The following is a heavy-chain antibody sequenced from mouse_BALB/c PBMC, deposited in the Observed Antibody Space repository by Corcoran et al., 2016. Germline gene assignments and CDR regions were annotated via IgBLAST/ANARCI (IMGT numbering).Heavy chain of an antibody. J-gene: IGHJ1*01. V-gene: IGHV1S34*01. Sequence: LVKTGASVKISCKASGYSFTGYYMHWVKQSHGKSREWIGYISCYNGATSYNQKFKGKATFTVDTSSSTAYMQFNSLTSEDSAVYYCARRDYDGNWYFDVWGAGTTVTVSS. CDR2: ISCYNGAT. CDR1: GYSFTGYY. CDR3: ARRDYDGNWYFDV. D-gene: IGHD2-4*01.